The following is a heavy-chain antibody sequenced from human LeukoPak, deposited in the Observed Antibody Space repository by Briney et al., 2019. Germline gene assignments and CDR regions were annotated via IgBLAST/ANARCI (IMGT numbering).Heavy chain of an antibody. CDR1: GGSIRNYY. J-gene: IGHJ3*02. CDR2: IYTSGST. Sequence: SETLSLTCTVSGGSIRNYYWNWIRQPAGKGLEWIGRIYTSGSTNYNPSLKSRVTISVDTSKNQFSLKLSSVTAADTAVYYCASTPPTGDFWSGYLRSPADAFDIWGQGTMVTVSS. D-gene: IGHD3-3*01. CDR3: ASTPPTGDFWSGYLRSPADAFDI. V-gene: IGHV4-4*07.